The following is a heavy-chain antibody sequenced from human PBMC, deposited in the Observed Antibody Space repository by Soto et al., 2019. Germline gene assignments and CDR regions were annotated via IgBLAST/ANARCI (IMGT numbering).Heavy chain of an antibody. Sequence: SETMSLTCTVSGGSISSGDYCWSWIRQPPGKGLEWVGYIYYSGSTYYNPSLKSRVTISVDTSKNQFSLKLSSVTAADTAVYYCASQKSSSPPYFDYWGQGTLVTVSS. V-gene: IGHV4-30-4*01. D-gene: IGHD2-2*01. J-gene: IGHJ4*02. CDR2: IYYSGST. CDR3: ASQKSSSPPYFDY. CDR1: GGSISSGDYC.